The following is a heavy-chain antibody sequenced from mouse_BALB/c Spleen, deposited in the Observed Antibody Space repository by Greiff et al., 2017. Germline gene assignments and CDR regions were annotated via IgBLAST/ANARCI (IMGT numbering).Heavy chain of an antibody. D-gene: IGHD1-1*01. CDR3: ARGGYGSLYYAMDY. J-gene: IGHJ4*01. V-gene: IGHV5-6-5*01. Sequence: VQLKESGGGLVKPGGSLKLSCAASGFTFSSYAMSWVRQTPEKRLEWVASISSGGSTYYPDSVKGRFTISRDNARNILYLQMSSLRSEDTAMYYCARGGYGSLYYAMDYWGQGTSVTVSS. CDR2: ISSGGST. CDR1: GFTFSSYA.